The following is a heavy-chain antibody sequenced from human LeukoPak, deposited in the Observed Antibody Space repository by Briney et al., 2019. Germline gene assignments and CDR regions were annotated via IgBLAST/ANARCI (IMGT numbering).Heavy chain of an antibody. CDR2: IYYRGST. CDR3: ARGYYSDTSGYYSLAEA. J-gene: IGHJ5*02. V-gene: IGHV4-59*11. CDR1: GGSITNHY. Sequence: PSETLSLTCTVSGGSITNHYYNWIRQPPGKGLEWIGYIYYRGSTNYNPSLKSRVTISLDTSKNQFSLRLSSVTAADTAMCYCARGYYSDTSGYYSLAEAWGQGTLVTVSS. D-gene: IGHD3-22*01.